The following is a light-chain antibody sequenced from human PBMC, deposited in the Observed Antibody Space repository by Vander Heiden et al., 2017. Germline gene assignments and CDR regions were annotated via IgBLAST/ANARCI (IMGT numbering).Light chain of an antibody. Sequence: DIVMTQSPDFLPVSLGERATINCKSSQSVLYSSNNKNYLAWYQQKPGQPPKLLIYWASTRESGVPDRFSGSGSGTDFTLTISSLQAEDVAVYYCQQYYSAPWTFGQGTKVEIK. CDR1: QSVLYSSNNKNY. CDR2: WAS. V-gene: IGKV4-1*01. J-gene: IGKJ1*01. CDR3: QQYYSAPWT.